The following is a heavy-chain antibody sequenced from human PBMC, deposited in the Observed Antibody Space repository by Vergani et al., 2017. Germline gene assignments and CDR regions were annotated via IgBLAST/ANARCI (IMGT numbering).Heavy chain of an antibody. CDR3: ARHTTYTDS. J-gene: IGHJ4*02. Sequence: EVQLVQSGAEVKKPGESLKISCQISGYSFTNYWIGWVRQMPGKGLEWMGIILPADSDTRYSPSFQGQVTISADKSISTAFLQWDSLKASDTALYYCARHTTYTDSWGQGTLVTVSS. V-gene: IGHV5-51*01. CDR2: ILPADSDT. D-gene: IGHD1-1*01. CDR1: GYSFTNYW.